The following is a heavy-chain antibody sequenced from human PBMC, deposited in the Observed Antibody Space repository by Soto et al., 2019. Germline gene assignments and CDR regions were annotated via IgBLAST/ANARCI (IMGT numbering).Heavy chain of an antibody. D-gene: IGHD6-19*01. CDR2: INHSGST. CDR1: GGSFSGYY. CDR3: ARARVAVAGTVEDFDY. V-gene: IGHV4-34*01. J-gene: IGHJ4*02. Sequence: PSETLSLTCAVYGGSFSGYYWSWIRQPPGKGLEWIGEINHSGSTNYNPSLKSRVTISVDTSKNQFSLKLSSVTAADTAVNYCARARVAVAGTVEDFDYWGQGTLVTVSS.